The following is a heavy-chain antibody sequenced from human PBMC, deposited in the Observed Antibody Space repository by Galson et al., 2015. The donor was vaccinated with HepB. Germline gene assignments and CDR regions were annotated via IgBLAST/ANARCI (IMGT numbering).Heavy chain of an antibody. CDR3: AKDAEASGWLDY. J-gene: IGHJ4*02. CDR2: ISYDGSNK. CDR1: GFTFSSYG. Sequence: SLRLSCAASGFTFSSYGMHWVRQAPGKGLEWVAVISYDGSNKYYADSVKGRFTISRDNSKNTLYLQMSSLRAEDTAVYYCAKDAEASGWLDYWGQGTLVTVSS. D-gene: IGHD6-19*01. V-gene: IGHV3-30*18.